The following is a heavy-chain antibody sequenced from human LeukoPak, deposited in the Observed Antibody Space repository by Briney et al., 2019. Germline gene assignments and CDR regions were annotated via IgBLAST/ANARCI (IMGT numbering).Heavy chain of an antibody. Sequence: ASVKVSCKASGYTFTSYGISWVRQAPGQGLEWMGWISAYNGNTNYAQKLQGRVTTTTDTSTSTAYMELRSLRSDDTAVYYCARDRRASGYPNFDYWGQGTLVTVSS. CDR3: ARDRRASGYPNFDY. D-gene: IGHD3-22*01. V-gene: IGHV1-18*01. CDR2: ISAYNGNT. CDR1: GYTFTSYG. J-gene: IGHJ4*02.